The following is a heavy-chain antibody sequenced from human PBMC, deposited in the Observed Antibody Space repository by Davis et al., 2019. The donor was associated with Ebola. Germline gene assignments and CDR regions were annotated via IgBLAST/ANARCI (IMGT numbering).Heavy chain of an antibody. CDR3: ARAYRALGGNHIKTPIFDY. CDR1: GYTFTSYG. J-gene: IGHJ4*02. Sequence: AASVKVSCKASGYTFTSYGISWVRQAPGQGLEWMGWISAYNGNTNYAQKLQGRVTMTTDTSTSTAYMELRSLRSDDTAVYYCARAYRALGGNHIKTPIFDYWGQGTLVTVSS. CDR2: ISAYNGNT. V-gene: IGHV1-18*01. D-gene: IGHD4-23*01.